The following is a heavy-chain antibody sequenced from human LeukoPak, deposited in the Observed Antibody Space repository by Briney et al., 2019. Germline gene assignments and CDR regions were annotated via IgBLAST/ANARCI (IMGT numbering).Heavy chain of an antibody. Sequence: GGSLRLSCAASGFTFSSYAMHWVRQAPGKGLEWVAVISYDGSNKYYADSVKGRFTISRDNSKNTLYLQMNSLRAEDTAVYYWARDRVATIRWYYYYGMDVWGKGTTVTVSS. CDR3: ARDRVATIRWYYYYGMDV. V-gene: IGHV3-30*04. CDR1: GFTFSSYA. CDR2: ISYDGSNK. D-gene: IGHD5-12*01. J-gene: IGHJ6*04.